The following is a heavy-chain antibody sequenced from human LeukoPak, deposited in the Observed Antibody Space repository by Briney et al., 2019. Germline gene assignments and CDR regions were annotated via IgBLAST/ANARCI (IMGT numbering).Heavy chain of an antibody. Sequence: GGSLRLSCAASGFTFINYGMQWVRQAPGKGLEWVAFIRYDGTKKYYADSVKGRITISRDNTKNTLYLQMISLRAEDTAVYYCAKGDYVPDVWGKGTTVTVSS. D-gene: IGHD4-17*01. CDR1: GFTFINYG. J-gene: IGHJ6*04. CDR3: AKGDYVPDV. V-gene: IGHV3-30*02. CDR2: IRYDGTKK.